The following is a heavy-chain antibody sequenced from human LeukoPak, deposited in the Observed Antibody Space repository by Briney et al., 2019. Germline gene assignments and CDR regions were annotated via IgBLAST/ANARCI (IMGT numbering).Heavy chain of an antibody. CDR3: ATAPDSSSWIHFDY. CDR1: GYTLTELS. Sequence: ASVKVSCKVSGYTLTELSMHWVRQAPGKGLEWMGGFDPEDGETIYAQKFQGRVTMTEDTSTDTAYMELSSLRSEDTAVYYCATAPDSSSWIHFDYWGQGTLVTVSS. V-gene: IGHV1-24*01. J-gene: IGHJ4*02. CDR2: FDPEDGET. D-gene: IGHD6-13*01.